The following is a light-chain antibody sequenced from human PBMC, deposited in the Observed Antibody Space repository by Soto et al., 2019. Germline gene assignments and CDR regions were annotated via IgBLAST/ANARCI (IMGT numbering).Light chain of an antibody. CDR2: DTS. CDR3: QQRSIWPWT. V-gene: IGKV3-11*01. CDR1: QSVSNF. Sequence: EVVLTQSPATLSLSPGERATLSCRASQSVSNFLAWYQQKPGQAPRLLIYDTSDRATGLPARFSGSGSGTDFTLTISSLAPEDFAVFYCQQRSIWPWTFGQGTKVEIK. J-gene: IGKJ1*01.